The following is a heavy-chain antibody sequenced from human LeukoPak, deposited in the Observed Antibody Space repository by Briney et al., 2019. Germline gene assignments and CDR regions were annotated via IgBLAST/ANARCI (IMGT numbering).Heavy chain of an antibody. CDR2: IGDSGGST. V-gene: IGHV3-23*01. CDR1: GFTFSSYA. CDR3: AKTGLKVPRSYFDY. J-gene: IGHJ4*02. Sequence: PGGSLRLSCAASGFTFSSYAMSWVRQAPGEGLEWVSAIGDSGGSTYYADSVRGRFTISRDNSKNTLYLQMYSLRAEDTAIYYCAKTGLKVPRSYFDYWGQGALVTVSS. D-gene: IGHD3-10*01.